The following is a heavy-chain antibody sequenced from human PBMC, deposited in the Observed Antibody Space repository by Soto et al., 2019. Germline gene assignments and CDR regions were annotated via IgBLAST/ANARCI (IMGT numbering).Heavy chain of an antibody. Sequence: SETLCLTCAVSGGSISSGGYSWSWIRQPPGKGLEWIGYIYHSGSTYYNPSLKSRVTISVDRSKNQFSLKLSSVTAADTAVYYCARGNVVAIDYWGQGTLVTVSS. CDR2: IYHSGST. CDR1: GGSISSGGYS. D-gene: IGHD2-21*01. J-gene: IGHJ4*02. V-gene: IGHV4-30-2*01. CDR3: ARGNVVAIDY.